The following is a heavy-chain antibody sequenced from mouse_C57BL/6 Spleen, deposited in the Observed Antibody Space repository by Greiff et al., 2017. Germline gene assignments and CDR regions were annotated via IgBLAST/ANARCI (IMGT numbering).Heavy chain of an antibody. CDR3: ARGTTVLDWYFDV. CDR1: GFTFSDYG. J-gene: IGHJ1*03. Sequence: EVQLVESGGGLVQPGGSLKLSCAASGFTFSDYGMAWVRQAPRKGPEWVAFISNLAYSIYYADNVTGRFTISRENAKNTLYLAMSSLRAEDTAMYDCARGTTVLDWYFDVWGTGTTVTVSS. V-gene: IGHV5-15*01. CDR2: ISNLAYSI. D-gene: IGHD1-1*01.